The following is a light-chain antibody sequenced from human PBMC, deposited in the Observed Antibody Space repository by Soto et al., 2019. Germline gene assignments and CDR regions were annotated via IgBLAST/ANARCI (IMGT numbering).Light chain of an antibody. J-gene: IGKJ5*01. CDR3: QQGSNWPRGT. V-gene: IGKV3-11*01. CDR2: DAS. CDR1: QSVSRY. Sequence: EIVLTQSPATLSLSPGERATLSCRASQSVSRYLAWYQQKPGQAPRLLIYDASNRATGIPARFSGSGSGTDFTLTISSLEPEDFAVYYCQQGSNWPRGTFGQGTRLESK.